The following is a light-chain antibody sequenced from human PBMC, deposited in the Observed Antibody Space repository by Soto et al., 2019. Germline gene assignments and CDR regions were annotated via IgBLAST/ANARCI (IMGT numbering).Light chain of an antibody. CDR3: QQYSSYSLT. J-gene: IGKJ4*01. Sequence: DIQMTQSPSTQSASVGDRVTITCRASQSISNWLAWYQKKPGKAPKVLIYKASILESGVPSRFSGSGSGTEFTLTISSLQPDDFATYYCQQYSSYSLTFGGGTKVEIK. V-gene: IGKV1-5*03. CDR2: KAS. CDR1: QSISNW.